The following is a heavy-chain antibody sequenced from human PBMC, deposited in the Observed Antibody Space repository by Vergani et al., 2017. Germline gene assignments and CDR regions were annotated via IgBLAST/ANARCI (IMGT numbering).Heavy chain of an antibody. J-gene: IGHJ4*02. CDR2: IIPIFGTA. CDR1: GGTFSSYA. CDR3: ARDISLTEVVPAAFDY. D-gene: IGHD2-2*01. Sequence: QVQLVQSGAEVKKPGSSVKVSCKASGGTFSSYAISWVRQAPGQGLEWMGRIIPIFGTANYAQKFQGRVTITADESTSTAYMELSSLRSEDTAVYYCARDISLTEVVPAAFDYWGQGTLVTVSS. V-gene: IGHV1-69*18.